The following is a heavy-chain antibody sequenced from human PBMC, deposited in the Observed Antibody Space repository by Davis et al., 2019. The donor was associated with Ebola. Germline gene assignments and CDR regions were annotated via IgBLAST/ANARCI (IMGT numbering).Heavy chain of an antibody. D-gene: IGHD3-16*01. J-gene: IGHJ4*02. CDR3: ARKEGGPNPFDY. V-gene: IGHV3-23*01. CDR2: ISGSGGST. Sequence: GESLKISCAASGFTFSSYAMSWVRQAPGKGLEWVSAISGSGGSTYYADSVKGRFTISRDNSKNTMSLQMNGLTVEDTAVYYCARKEGGPNPFDYWGQGTLVTVSP. CDR1: GFTFSSYA.